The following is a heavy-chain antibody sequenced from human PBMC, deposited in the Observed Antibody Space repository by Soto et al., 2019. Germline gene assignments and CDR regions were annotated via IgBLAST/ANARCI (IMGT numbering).Heavy chain of an antibody. V-gene: IGHV5-51*01. CDR1: GYSFSSYW. CDR3: ARRSRAAAGHYYYGMDV. Sequence: GESLKISCKGSGYSFSSYWIGWVRQMPGKGLEWMGIIYPGDSDTRYSPSFQGRVTISADKSISTAYLQWSSLKASDTAMYYRARRSRAAAGHYYYGMDVWGQGTTVTGSS. D-gene: IGHD6-13*01. CDR2: IYPGDSDT. J-gene: IGHJ6*02.